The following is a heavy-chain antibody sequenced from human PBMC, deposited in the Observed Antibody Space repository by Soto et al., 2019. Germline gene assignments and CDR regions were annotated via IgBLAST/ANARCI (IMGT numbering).Heavy chain of an antibody. CDR3: ARVAISTSFDY. CDR2: INFDGSST. CDR1: GFTFSSYW. V-gene: IGHV3-74*01. D-gene: IGHD2-2*01. Sequence: PGGSLRLSCAASGFTFSSYWMHWVRQAPGKGLVWVSRINFDGSSTSYADSVKGRFTISRDNAKTTLYLQMNSLRAEDTAVYYCARVAISTSFDYWGQGTLVTVSS. J-gene: IGHJ4*02.